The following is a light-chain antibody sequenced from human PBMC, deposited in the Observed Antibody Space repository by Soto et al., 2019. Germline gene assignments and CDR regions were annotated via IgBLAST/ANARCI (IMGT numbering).Light chain of an antibody. CDR1: SSDVGGYNY. CDR2: DVS. J-gene: IGLJ2*01. Sequence: QSALTQPRSVSGSLGQSVTISCTGTSSDVGGYNYVSWYQQHQGKAPKLIIYDVSERPSGVPDRFSGSKSGNTASLTISGLQAEDEADYCCCSYAGSYSYVVFGGGTQLTVL. CDR3: CSYAGSYSYVV. V-gene: IGLV2-11*01.